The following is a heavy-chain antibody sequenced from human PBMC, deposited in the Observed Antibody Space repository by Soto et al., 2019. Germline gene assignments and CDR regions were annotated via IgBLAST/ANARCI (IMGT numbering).Heavy chain of an antibody. J-gene: IGHJ5*02. Sequence: QVKLQESGPGLVKPSGTLSLTCAVSGGSINSNRWWTWVRQAPGKGLEWIGEIHDGGTTNYNLSLKSRVTLSIDESKNQFSLDMKSVSAADTAVYYCAGQWAAGYGAFEPWGQGILVTVSS. V-gene: IGHV4-4*02. CDR3: AGQWAAGYGAFEP. CDR1: GGSINSNRW. D-gene: IGHD3-9*01. CDR2: IHDGGTT.